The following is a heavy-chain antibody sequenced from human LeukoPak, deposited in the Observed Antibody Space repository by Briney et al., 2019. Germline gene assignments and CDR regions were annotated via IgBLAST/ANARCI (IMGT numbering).Heavy chain of an antibody. Sequence: EASVKVSCKASGYTFTSYYMHWVRQAPGQGLEWMGIINPSGGSTSYAQKFQGRVTMTRDTSTSTVYMELSSLRSEVTAVYYCARVAYSGRYHDAFDIWGQGTMVTVSS. V-gene: IGHV1-46*01. D-gene: IGHD1-26*01. J-gene: IGHJ3*02. CDR3: ARVAYSGRYHDAFDI. CDR2: INPSGGST. CDR1: GYTFTSYY.